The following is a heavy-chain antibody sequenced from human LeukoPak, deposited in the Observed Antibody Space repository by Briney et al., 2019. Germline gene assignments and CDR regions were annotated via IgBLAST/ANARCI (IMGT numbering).Heavy chain of an antibody. Sequence: SETLSLTCTVSGGSISSGNYYWGWIRQPPGKGLEWIGSIYYSGSTYYNPSLKSRVTISVDTSKNQFSLKLSSVTAADTAVYYCARARYYDSSGYQPAGFDYWGQGTLVTVSS. V-gene: IGHV4-39*07. D-gene: IGHD3-22*01. CDR2: IYYSGST. CDR3: ARARYYDSSGYQPAGFDY. J-gene: IGHJ4*02. CDR1: GGSISSGNYY.